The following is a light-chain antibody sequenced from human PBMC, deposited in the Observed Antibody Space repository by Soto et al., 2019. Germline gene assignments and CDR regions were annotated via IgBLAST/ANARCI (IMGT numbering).Light chain of an antibody. Sequence: EIVLTQSPATLSLSPGERATLSCRASQSASSYLAWYQQKPGQAPRLLIYDASNRATGIPARFSASGSGTDFTLTISSLEPEDFAVYYCQQRSNWPFLTFGGGTKVEIK. CDR3: QQRSNWPFLT. V-gene: IGKV3-11*01. J-gene: IGKJ4*01. CDR2: DAS. CDR1: QSASSY.